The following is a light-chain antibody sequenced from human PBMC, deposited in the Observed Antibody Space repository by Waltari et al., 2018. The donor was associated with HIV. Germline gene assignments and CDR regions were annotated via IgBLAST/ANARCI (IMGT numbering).Light chain of an antibody. J-gene: IGKJ2*02. CDR2: KAS. V-gene: IGKV1-5*03. CDR3: QQYNSYPCT. CDR1: QSLSSW. Sequence: DIQMTQSPSTLSASVGDRVTITCRASQSLSSWLAWYQQKPGKAPKLLIYKASTLESGVPSRFSGSGSGTEFTLTISSLQPDDFATYYCQQYNSYPCTFGQGTKLEIK.